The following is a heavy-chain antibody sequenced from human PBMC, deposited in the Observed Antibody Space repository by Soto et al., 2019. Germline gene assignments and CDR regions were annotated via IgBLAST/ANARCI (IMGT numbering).Heavy chain of an antibody. J-gene: IGHJ4*02. V-gene: IGHV4-4*02. CDR1: GDSISSDNW. Sequence: QVQLQESGPGLVKPSGTLSLTCAVSGDSISSDNWWTWVRQAPGKGMEWIGEIYHIGRTNYNPSLNSRVTISLDKSENQFSLRLTSVTAADTAVYYCARGGTYFDSGTCCPAGDHWGQGTLVTVSS. CDR3: ARGGTYFDSGTCCPAGDH. D-gene: IGHD3-9*01. CDR2: IYHIGRT.